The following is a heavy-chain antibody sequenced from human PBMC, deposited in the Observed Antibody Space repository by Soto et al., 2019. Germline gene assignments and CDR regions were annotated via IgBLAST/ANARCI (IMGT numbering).Heavy chain of an antibody. CDR1: GFTVSSKY. D-gene: IGHD1-26*01. CDR2: IWSAGLI. CDR3: AREAPMDV. J-gene: IGHJ6*02. V-gene: IGHV3-53*02. Sequence: DVQLVETGGELIQPGGSLRLSCAASGFTVSSKYMSWVRQAPGKGLEWVSVIWSAGLIYYADSVRGRFTISRDISKNILYVEMTSLRADDTAVYYCAREAPMDVWGRGTTVTVSS.